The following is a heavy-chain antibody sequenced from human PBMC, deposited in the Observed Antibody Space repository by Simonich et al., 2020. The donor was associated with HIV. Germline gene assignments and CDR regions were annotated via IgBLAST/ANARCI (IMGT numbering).Heavy chain of an antibody. V-gene: IGHV4-34*01. CDR3: ARRDRELILYFDY. CDR2: INHSGST. J-gene: IGHJ4*02. CDR1: GGSFSGYY. Sequence: QVQLQQWGAGLLKPSETLSLTCAVYGGSFSGYYWSWIRQPPGKGLEWIGEINHSGSTNYKSSLTSRATISVDKSKNQFSLKLSSVTAADTAIYYCARRDRELILYFDYWGQGNLVTVSS. D-gene: IGHD3-3*01.